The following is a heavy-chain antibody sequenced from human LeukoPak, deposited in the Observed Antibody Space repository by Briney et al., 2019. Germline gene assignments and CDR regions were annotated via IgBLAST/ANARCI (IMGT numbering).Heavy chain of an antibody. CDR3: ARDRTDTGLDLWH. V-gene: IGHV1-2*02. J-gene: IGHJ4*02. Sequence: ASVKVSCKASGYIFSAFVIHWVRQAPGLGLEWMGWINPNNGGTNYAQKFQGRVTMTRDTSVSTAYMELRGLRSDDTSVYYCARDRTDTGLDLWHWGQGTRVTVSS. CDR1: GYIFSAFV. D-gene: IGHD3/OR15-3a*01. CDR2: INPNNGGT.